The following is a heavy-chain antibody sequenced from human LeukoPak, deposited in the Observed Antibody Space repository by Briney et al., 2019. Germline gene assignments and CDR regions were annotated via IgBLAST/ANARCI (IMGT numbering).Heavy chain of an antibody. CDR2: INHSGST. Sequence: PSETLSLTCAVYGXSFSGYYWSWIRQPPGKGLEWIGEINHSGSTNYNPSLKSRVTISVDTSKNQFSLKLSSVTAADTAVYYCARGPYYYGSGSYPWWGQGTLVTVSS. CDR3: ARGPYYYGSGSYPW. J-gene: IGHJ4*02. CDR1: GXSFSGYY. D-gene: IGHD3-10*01. V-gene: IGHV4-34*01.